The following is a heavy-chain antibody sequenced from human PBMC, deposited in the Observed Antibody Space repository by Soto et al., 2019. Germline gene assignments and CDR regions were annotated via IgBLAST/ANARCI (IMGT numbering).Heavy chain of an antibody. D-gene: IGHD6-19*01. J-gene: IGHJ2*01. V-gene: IGHV3-23*01. CDR3: AKAVAGDWYFDL. CDR1: GFTSSNYA. CDR2: ISGSGGST. Sequence: EVQLLESGGGLPQPGGSLRLSCEASGFTSSNYAMSWVRQPPGKGLEWVSVISGSGGSTDYADSVKGRFTISRDNSKNTLYLQMDSLRAEDTAVYYCAKAVAGDWYFDLWGRGTLVTVSS.